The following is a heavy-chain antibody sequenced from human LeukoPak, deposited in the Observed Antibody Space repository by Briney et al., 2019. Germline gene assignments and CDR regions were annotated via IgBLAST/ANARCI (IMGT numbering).Heavy chain of an antibody. D-gene: IGHD3-22*01. V-gene: IGHV4-59*12. CDR1: GGSISSYY. Sequence: SETLSLTCTVSGGSISSYYWSWIRQPPGKGLEWIGYICYSGSTNYNPSLKSRVTISVDTSKNQFSLKLSSVTAADTAVYYCARGIAYYYDSSGYYVFDYWGQGALVTVSS. J-gene: IGHJ4*02. CDR2: ICYSGST. CDR3: ARGIAYYYDSSGYYVFDY.